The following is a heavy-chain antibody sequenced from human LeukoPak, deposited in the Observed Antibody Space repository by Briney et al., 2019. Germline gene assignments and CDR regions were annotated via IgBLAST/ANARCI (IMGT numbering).Heavy chain of an antibody. Sequence: SETLSLTCTASGGSISSYYWSWLRQPPGKGLEWIGYIYTSGNTNYNPSLKSRVTISVDTSKNQFSLKLSSVTAADTAVYFCARHGVGEGAFDIWGQGTMVTVSS. D-gene: IGHD3-10*01. CDR1: GGSISSYY. J-gene: IGHJ3*02. CDR2: IYTSGNT. CDR3: ARHGVGEGAFDI. V-gene: IGHV4-4*09.